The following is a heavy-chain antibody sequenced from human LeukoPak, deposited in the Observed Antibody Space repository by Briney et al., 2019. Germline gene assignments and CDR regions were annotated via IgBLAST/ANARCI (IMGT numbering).Heavy chain of an antibody. V-gene: IGHV4-39*01. D-gene: IGHD5-18*01. CDR1: GGSISSTDYY. J-gene: IGHJ4*02. CDR2: IYYSKNT. CDR3: VSPRGFSYGYFDY. Sequence: SSETLSLTCTVSGGSISSTDYYWGWIRQPPGKGLQWIGSIYYSKNTYYNPSLKSRVTISADTSKNQFSLTLGSVSATDTAVYYCVSPRGFSYGYFDYWGQGTLVTASS.